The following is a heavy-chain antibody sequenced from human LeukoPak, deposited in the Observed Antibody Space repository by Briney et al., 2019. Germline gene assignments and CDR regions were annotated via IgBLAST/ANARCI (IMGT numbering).Heavy chain of an antibody. CDR2: FDPDDSET. J-gene: IGHJ4*02. V-gene: IGHV1-24*01. CDR1: GYTLTELS. Sequence: ASVKVSCKVSGYTLTELSMHWVRHSPERGLEWMGGFDPDDSETIYAQKFQGRVTMTVDTSTDTAYMELSSLRSEDTAVYYCATGPSRHWVVVPDSWGQGTLDTVSS. CDR3: ATGPSRHWVVVPDS. D-gene: IGHD2-15*01.